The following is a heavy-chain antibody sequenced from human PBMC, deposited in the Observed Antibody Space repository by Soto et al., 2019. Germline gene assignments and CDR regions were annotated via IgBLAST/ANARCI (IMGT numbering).Heavy chain of an antibody. Sequence: GSLRLSCAASGFTFSAYTMSWVRQAPGKGLEWVSAIRGSGDSTYYADSVKGRFTISRDNSKNTLHLQMNSLRVDDTALYYCAKASPSNSGLVDVWGQGTLVTVSS. CDR1: GFTFSAYT. J-gene: IGHJ4*02. D-gene: IGHD6-25*01. CDR3: AKASPSNSGLVDV. V-gene: IGHV3-23*01. CDR2: IRGSGDST.